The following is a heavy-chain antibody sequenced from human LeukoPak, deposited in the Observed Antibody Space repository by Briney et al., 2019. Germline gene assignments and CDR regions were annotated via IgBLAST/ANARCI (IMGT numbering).Heavy chain of an antibody. CDR3: AKGGLWFGELLEYFDY. V-gene: IGHV3-30*18. CDR2: ISYDGSNK. Sequence: GGSLRLSCAASGFTFSIYGMHWVRQAPGKGLEWVAVISYDGSNKYYADSVKGRFTISRDNSKNTLYLQMNSLRAEDTAVYYCAKGGLWFGELLEYFDYWGQGTLVTVSS. D-gene: IGHD3-10*01. J-gene: IGHJ4*02. CDR1: GFTFSIYG.